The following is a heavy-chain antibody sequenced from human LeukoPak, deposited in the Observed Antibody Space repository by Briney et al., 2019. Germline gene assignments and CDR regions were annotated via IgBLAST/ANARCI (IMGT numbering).Heavy chain of an antibody. Sequence: PGRSLRLSCAASGFTFSSYAMHWVRQAPGKGLEWVAVISYDGSNKYYADSVKGRFTISRDNSKNTLYLQMNSLRAEDTAVYYCAKGESALMVYAIRYWGQGTLVTVSS. V-gene: IGHV3-30-3*01. CDR3: AKGESALMVYAIRY. CDR1: GFTFSSYA. CDR2: ISYDGSNK. J-gene: IGHJ4*02. D-gene: IGHD2-8*01.